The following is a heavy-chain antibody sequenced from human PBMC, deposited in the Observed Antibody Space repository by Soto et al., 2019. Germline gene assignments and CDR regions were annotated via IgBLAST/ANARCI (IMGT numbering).Heavy chain of an antibody. D-gene: IGHD3-22*01. V-gene: IGHV1-69*13. J-gene: IGHJ6*02. CDR3: ARAAQDYYDSSGYYYPNYYYYGMDV. CDR2: IIPIFGTA. Sequence: VASVKVSCKASGGTFSSYAISWVRQAPGQGLEWMGGIIPIFGTANYAQKFQGRVTITADESTSTAYMELSSLRSEDTAVYYCARAAQDYYDSSGYYYPNYYYYGMDVWGQGTTVTVSS. CDR1: GGTFSSYA.